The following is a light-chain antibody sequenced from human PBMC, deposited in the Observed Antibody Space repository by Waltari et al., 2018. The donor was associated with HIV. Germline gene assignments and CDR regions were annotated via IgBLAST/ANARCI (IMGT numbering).Light chain of an antibody. Sequence: QSALTQPASVSGSPGQSITISCTGTSSDVVAYNLVSWYQQHPSNAPKLMIFELTQRPAGIADRFSGSRSGNTASLTISGLHAEDEGDYYCCSYTCTGVVFGGGTKLTVL. V-gene: IGLV2-23*02. J-gene: IGLJ2*01. CDR2: ELT. CDR3: CSYTCTGVV. CDR1: SSDVVAYNL.